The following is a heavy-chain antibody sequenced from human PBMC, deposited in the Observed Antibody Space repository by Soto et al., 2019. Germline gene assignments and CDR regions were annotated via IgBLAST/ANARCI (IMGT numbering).Heavy chain of an antibody. CDR2: ISLYSDGT. Sequence: GASVKVSCKTSGYTFSNYGITWVRQAPGQPREWLGWISLYSDGTSYAQKFRGRVSMTTDTSTTTAYMELRSLRSDDTAVYYCARVVPGAEAWFGPWGQGPLVTVSS. CDR1: GYTFSNYG. CDR3: ARVVPGAEAWFGP. J-gene: IGHJ5*02. V-gene: IGHV1-18*01.